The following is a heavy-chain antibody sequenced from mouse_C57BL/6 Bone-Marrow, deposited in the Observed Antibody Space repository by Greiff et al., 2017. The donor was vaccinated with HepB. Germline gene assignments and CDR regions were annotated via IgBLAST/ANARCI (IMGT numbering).Heavy chain of an antibody. D-gene: IGHD1-1*01. CDR1: GFNIKNTY. CDR3: ARLRALFITTVGPYFDV. CDR2: IDPANGNT. Sequence: VQLQQPVAELVRPGASVKLSCTASGFNIKNTYMHWVKQRPEQGLEWIGRIDPANGNTKYAPKFQGKATITADTSSNTAYLQLSSLTSEDTAIYYCARLRALFITTVGPYFDVWGTGTTVTVSS. J-gene: IGHJ1*03. V-gene: IGHV14-3*01.